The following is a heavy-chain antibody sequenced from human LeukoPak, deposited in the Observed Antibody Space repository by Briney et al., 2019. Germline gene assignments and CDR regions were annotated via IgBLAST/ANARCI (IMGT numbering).Heavy chain of an antibody. V-gene: IGHV3-21*01. D-gene: IGHD3-10*01. CDR3: ASFGSGSNLDAFDI. J-gene: IGHJ3*02. CDR2: ISSSSSYT. CDR1: GFIFSDYS. Sequence: PGGSLRLSCAASGFIFSDYSLNWVRQAPGKGLECVSSISSSSSYTKSADSVKGRFTISRDNAKDSLYLQMNSLRDEDTAVYYCASFGSGSNLDAFDIWGQGTMVTVST.